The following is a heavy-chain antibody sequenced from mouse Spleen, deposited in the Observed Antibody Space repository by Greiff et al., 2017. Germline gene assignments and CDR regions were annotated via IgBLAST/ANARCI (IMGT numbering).Heavy chain of an antibody. CDR2: IDPSDSYT. J-gene: IGHJ4*01. CDR3: ARGDYGTRDAMDY. CDR1: GYTFTSYW. V-gene: IGHV1-69*01. D-gene: IGHD1-1*01. Sequence: VQLQQSGAELVMPGASVKLSCKASGYTFTSYWMHWVKQRPGQGLEWIGEIDPSDSYTNYNQKFKGKATLTVDKSSSTAYMQLSSLTSEDSAVYYCARGDYGTRDAMDYWGQGTSVTVSS.